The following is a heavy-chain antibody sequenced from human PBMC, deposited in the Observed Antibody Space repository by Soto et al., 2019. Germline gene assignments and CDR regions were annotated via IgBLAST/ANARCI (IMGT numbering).Heavy chain of an antibody. Sequence: QVQLVESGGGVVQPGRSLRLSCAASGFTFSSYGMHWVRQAPGKGLEWVAGISYDGSNKYYVDSVKGRFTISRDNSKNTLYLQMNSLRAEDTAVYYCAKDKRPNYYYGMDVWGQGTTVTVSS. J-gene: IGHJ6*02. CDR2: ISYDGSNK. CDR3: AKDKRPNYYYGMDV. CDR1: GFTFSSYG. V-gene: IGHV3-30*18.